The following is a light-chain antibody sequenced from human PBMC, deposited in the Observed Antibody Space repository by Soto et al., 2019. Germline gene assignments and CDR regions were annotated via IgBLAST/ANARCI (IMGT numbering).Light chain of an antibody. Sequence: DIQMTQSPSTLSASVGDRVTITCRASQSISIWLAWYQQKPGKAPKILIFKASSLESGVPSRFSGRASGTEFTLTISSLQPDDSATYYCQQYHDSSPTFGQGNKLEIK. V-gene: IGKV1-5*03. CDR1: QSISIW. J-gene: IGKJ2*01. CDR3: QQYHDSSPT. CDR2: KAS.